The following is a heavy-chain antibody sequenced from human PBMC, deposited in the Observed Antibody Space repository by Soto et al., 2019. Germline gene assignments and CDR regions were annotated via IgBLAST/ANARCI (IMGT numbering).Heavy chain of an antibody. V-gene: IGHV3-33*01. CDR3: ARDEVLDGDYGVGGY. J-gene: IGHJ4*02. Sequence: QVQLVESGGGVVQPGRSLRLSCAASGFTFSSYGMHWVRQAPGKGLEWVAVIWYDGSNKYYADSVKGRFTISRDNSKNTLYLQMNSLRAEDTAVYYCARDEVLDGDYGVGGYWGQGTLVTVSS. D-gene: IGHD4-17*01. CDR1: GFTFSSYG. CDR2: IWYDGSNK.